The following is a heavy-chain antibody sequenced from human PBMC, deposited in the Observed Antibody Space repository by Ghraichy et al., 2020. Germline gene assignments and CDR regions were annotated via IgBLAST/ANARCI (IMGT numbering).Heavy chain of an antibody. J-gene: IGHJ2*01. CDR2: INPNTGDS. D-gene: IGHD3-22*01. V-gene: IGHV1-2*02. CDR1: GFSFTAYY. CDR3: ARDMIGSQGKYFDL. Sequence: ASVKVSCKTSGFSFTAYYMHWIRQAPGQEFEWMGCINPNTGDSHYAQKFEGRVTMTRDVSINTGYMEQTRLTFGDTATYFCARDMIGSQGKYFDLCGRGTLATVSS.